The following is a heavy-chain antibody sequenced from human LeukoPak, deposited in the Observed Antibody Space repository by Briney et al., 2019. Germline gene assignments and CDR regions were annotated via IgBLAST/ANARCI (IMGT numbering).Heavy chain of an antibody. J-gene: IGHJ4*02. CDR3: ARVGFNYGSGSWGHN. CDR2: IYSGGST. D-gene: IGHD3-10*01. CDR1: GFTVSSNY. V-gene: IGHV3-66*01. Sequence: PGGSLRLSCAASGFTVSSNYMSWVRQAPGKGLEWVSVIYSGGSTYYADSVKGRFTISRDNSKNTLYLQMNSLRAEDTAVYYCARVGFNYGSGSWGHNWGQGTLVTVSS.